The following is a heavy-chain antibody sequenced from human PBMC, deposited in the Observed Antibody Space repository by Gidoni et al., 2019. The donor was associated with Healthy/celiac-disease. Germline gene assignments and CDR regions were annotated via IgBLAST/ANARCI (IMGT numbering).Heavy chain of an antibody. CDR1: GGSISSGGDY. CDR3: ARVMPEQPTVRFDY. CDR2: IYYSGST. J-gene: IGHJ4*02. Sequence: QVQLQESGPGLVKPSQTLSLTCTVSGGSISSGGDYWSWIRQHPGKGLEWIGYIYYSGSTYYNPSLKSRVTISVDTSKNQFSLKLSSVTAADTAVYYCARVMPEQPTVRFDYWGQGTLVTVSS. V-gene: IGHV4-31*03. D-gene: IGHD6-13*01.